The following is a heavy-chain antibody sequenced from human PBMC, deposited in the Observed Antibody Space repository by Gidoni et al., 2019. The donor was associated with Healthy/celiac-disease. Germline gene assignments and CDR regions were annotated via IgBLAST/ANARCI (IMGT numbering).Heavy chain of an antibody. J-gene: IGHJ4*02. CDR2: ISYDGSNK. D-gene: IGHD4-17*01. V-gene: IGHV3-30*04. Sequence: QVQLVESGGGVVQPGRSLRLSCAAAGFTFSSYAMHWVRQAPGKGLEWVAVISYDGSNKYYADSVKGRFTISRDNSKNTLYLQMNSLRAEDTAVYYCARDTHPTTVVTPNYWGQGTLVTVSS. CDR1: GFTFSSYA. CDR3: ARDTHPTTVVTPNY.